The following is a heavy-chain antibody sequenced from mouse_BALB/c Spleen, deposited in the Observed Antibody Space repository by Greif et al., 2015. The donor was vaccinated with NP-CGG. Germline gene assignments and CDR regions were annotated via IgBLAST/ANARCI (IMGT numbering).Heavy chain of an antibody. CDR2: IYPGDGDT. CDR1: GYAFSSSW. Sequence: VNLVESGPELVKPGASVKISCKASGYAFSSSWMNWVKQRPGQGLEWIGRIYPGDGDTNYNGKFKGKATLTADKSSSTAYMQLSSLTSVDSAVYFCARWGGGFNYYAMDYWGQGTSVTVSS. V-gene: IGHV1-82*01. J-gene: IGHJ4*01. CDR3: ARWGGGFNYYAMDY.